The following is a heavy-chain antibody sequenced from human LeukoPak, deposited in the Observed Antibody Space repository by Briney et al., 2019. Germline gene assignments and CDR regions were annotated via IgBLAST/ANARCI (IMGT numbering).Heavy chain of an antibody. CDR1: GVYINTYY. V-gene: IGHV4-59*08. D-gene: IGHD3-22*01. CDR2: ISYSGDT. Sequence: SETLSLPCTVSGVYINTYYWSWIRQPPGKGLEWIAYISYSGDTNYNPSLKSRVTISVDTSQNQFSLRLSSMTAADTAVYYCARLQRDTTGYWYFDLWGRGTLVTVSS. CDR3: ARLQRDTTGYWYFDL. J-gene: IGHJ2*01.